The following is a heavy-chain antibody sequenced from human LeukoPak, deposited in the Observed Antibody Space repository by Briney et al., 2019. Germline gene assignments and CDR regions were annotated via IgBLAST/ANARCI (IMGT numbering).Heavy chain of an antibody. D-gene: IGHD1-26*01. V-gene: IGHV4-34*01. CDR3: ARTISLGALDY. CDR2: INHSGST. Sequence: PSETLSLTCAVYGGSFSGYYWSWIRQPPGKGLEWIGEINHSGSTNYNPSLKSRVTISVDTSKNQFSLKLSSVTAADTAVYYCARTISLGALDYWGQGTLVTVSS. CDR1: GGSFSGYY. J-gene: IGHJ4*02.